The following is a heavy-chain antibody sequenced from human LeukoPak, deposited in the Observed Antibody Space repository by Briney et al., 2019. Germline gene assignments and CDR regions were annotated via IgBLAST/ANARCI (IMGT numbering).Heavy chain of an antibody. CDR3: ARQEYCSGGSCYTWFDP. CDR1: GYSINNYW. CDR2: IYPADSDI. V-gene: IGHV5-51*01. D-gene: IGHD2-15*01. J-gene: IGHJ5*02. Sequence: GESLKISCKGSGYSINNYWIGWVRQMPGKGLEWMGIIYPADSDIRYSPSFQGQVTISADKSTSTAYLQWSSLKASDTAMSYCARQEYCSGGSCYTWFDPWGQGTLVTVSS.